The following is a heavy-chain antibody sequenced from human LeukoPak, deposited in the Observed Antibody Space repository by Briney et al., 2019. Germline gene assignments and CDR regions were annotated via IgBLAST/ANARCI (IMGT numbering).Heavy chain of an antibody. CDR2: IRSKAYGGTT. D-gene: IGHD6-19*01. Sequence: GGSLRLSCTASGFTFGDYAMCWFRQAPGKGLEWVGFIRSKAYGGTTEYAASVKGRFTISRDDSKSIAYLQMNSLKTEDTAVYYCTRVAKWQWLADYWGQGTLVTVSS. V-gene: IGHV3-49*03. J-gene: IGHJ4*02. CDR1: GFTFGDYA. CDR3: TRVAKWQWLADY.